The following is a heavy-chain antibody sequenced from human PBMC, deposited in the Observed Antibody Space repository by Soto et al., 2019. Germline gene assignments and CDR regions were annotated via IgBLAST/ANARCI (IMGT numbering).Heavy chain of an antibody. Sequence: QVQLVQSGAEVKKPGSSVKVSCKASGGTFSSYAISWVRQAPGQGLEWMGGIIPIFGTANYAQKFQGGVTITADESTSTAYMELSSLRSEDTAVYYCARDSANYYGSGSYYNPNWFDPWGQGTLVTVSS. CDR1: GGTFSSYA. D-gene: IGHD3-10*01. V-gene: IGHV1-69*01. CDR2: IIPIFGTA. J-gene: IGHJ5*02. CDR3: ARDSANYYGSGSYYNPNWFDP.